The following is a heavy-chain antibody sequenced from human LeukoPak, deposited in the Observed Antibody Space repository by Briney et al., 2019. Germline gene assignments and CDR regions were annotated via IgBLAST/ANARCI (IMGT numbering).Heavy chain of an antibody. D-gene: IGHD2-2*01. V-gene: IGHV4-34*01. Sequence: PSETLSLTCAVYGGSFSGYYWSWSRQPPGKGLEWVWEINHSGSTNYNPSLKSRVTISVDTSKNQFSLKLSSVTAADTAVYYCARHRCSSTSCYLGSGSYPFDSWGQGNLVTVSS. CDR3: ARHRCSSTSCYLGSGSYPFDS. J-gene: IGHJ4*02. CDR2: INHSGST. CDR1: GGSFSGYY.